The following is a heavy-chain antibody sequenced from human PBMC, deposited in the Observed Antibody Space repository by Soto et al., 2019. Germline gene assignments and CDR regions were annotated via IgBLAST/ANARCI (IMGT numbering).Heavy chain of an antibody. CDR1: GASISSDGYY. J-gene: IGHJ4*02. V-gene: IGHV4-31*03. CDR3: SREGRINKSDLDY. Sequence: VQLQESGPRLVEPSQTLSLTCTVSGASISSDGYYWSWIRHHPGKGLEWIGYIFYSGTIYYNPSLKSRVTISVDSSKKQFSLRLTSVTAADTAVYYCSREGRINKSDLDYWGQGTLVTVSS. CDR2: IFYSGTI.